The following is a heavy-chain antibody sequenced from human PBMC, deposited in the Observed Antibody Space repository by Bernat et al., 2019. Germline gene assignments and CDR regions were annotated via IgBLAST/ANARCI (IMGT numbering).Heavy chain of an antibody. J-gene: IGHJ4*01. CDR3: AKAWGGYRDSRTDY. D-gene: IGHD5-24*01. Sequence: EVQLVESGGGLVQPGGSLRLSCAASGFTFSSYAMSWVRQAPGKGLEWVSVISGSGGSPHYADSVMCRVTISSDNYKNTLFLQMLSQAADDTAIYYSAKAWGGYRDSRTDYWGQGTLITVSS. CDR1: GFTFSSYA. V-gene: IGHV3-23*04. CDR2: ISGSGGSP.